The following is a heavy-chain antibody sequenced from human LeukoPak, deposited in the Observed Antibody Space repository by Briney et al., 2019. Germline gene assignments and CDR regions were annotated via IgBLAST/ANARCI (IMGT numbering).Heavy chain of an antibody. CDR1: GFTFSNYW. Sequence: GESLRLSCAATGFTFSNYWMSWVRQAPGKGLEWVANIKQDGSLQYYVDSVKGRFTISRDNAKNSLYLQMNSLRAEDTAVYYCARSSYAWPVWGQGTLVTVSS. CDR3: ARSSYAWPV. CDR2: IKQDGSLQ. J-gene: IGHJ4*02. D-gene: IGHD2-2*01. V-gene: IGHV3-7*04.